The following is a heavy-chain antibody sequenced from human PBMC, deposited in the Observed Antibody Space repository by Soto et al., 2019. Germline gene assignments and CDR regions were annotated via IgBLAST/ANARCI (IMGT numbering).Heavy chain of an antibody. D-gene: IGHD6-13*01. Sequence: EVQLLESGGDLVQPGGSLRLSCAASEFTFSRYAMTWVRQAPGKGLEWVSAISGSGGSTYFADSVKGRFTISRDNSKNTLYLQMNSLRAEDTPVYFCAKDYSSPIYYYGMDVWGQGTSVTVSS. V-gene: IGHV3-23*01. CDR3: AKDYSSPIYYYGMDV. CDR1: EFTFSRYA. J-gene: IGHJ6*02. CDR2: ISGSGGST.